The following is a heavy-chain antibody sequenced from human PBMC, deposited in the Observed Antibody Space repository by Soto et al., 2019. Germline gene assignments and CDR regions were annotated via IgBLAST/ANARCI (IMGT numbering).Heavy chain of an antibody. J-gene: IGHJ4*02. Sequence: EVQLLESGGGLVQPEGSLRLSCAASGFTFSSHAMSWVRQAPGKGLEWVSAISYSGTTTYYAESAKGRFTISRDNSKNTLYLQMNSLRVEDTAIYYCAKRFTLFGEVKLSPDFDYWGQGTLVTASS. V-gene: IGHV3-23*01. CDR2: ISYSGTTT. D-gene: IGHD3-3*01. CDR1: GFTFSSHA. CDR3: AKRFTLFGEVKLSPDFDY.